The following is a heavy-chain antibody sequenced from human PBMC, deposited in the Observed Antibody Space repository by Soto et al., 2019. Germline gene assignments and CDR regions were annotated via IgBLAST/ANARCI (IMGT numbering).Heavy chain of an antibody. V-gene: IGHV3-74*01. Sequence: EVQLVESGGGLVQPGGSLRLSCAASGFTFSSYWMHWVRQAPGKGLVWVSRINDDGSSTTYVDSVKGRFTISRDNAKNTLYLQMNSLRAEDTAVYYCARVIGSDWYYFDYWGQGTLVTVSS. CDR2: INDDGSST. D-gene: IGHD6-19*01. CDR1: GFTFSSYW. J-gene: IGHJ4*02. CDR3: ARVIGSDWYYFDY.